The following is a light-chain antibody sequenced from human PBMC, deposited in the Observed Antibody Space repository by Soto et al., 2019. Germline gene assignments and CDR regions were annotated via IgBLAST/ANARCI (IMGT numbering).Light chain of an antibody. CDR2: SDN. Sequence: QAVVTQPPSASGTPGQRVTISCSGSTSNIGLNTVNWYQQLPGTAPKLLTYSDNQRPAGVPDRFSGSRSGTSASLAISGLQSEDEDDYYCAAWDGSLNGPVFGGGTKVTVL. V-gene: IGLV1-44*01. CDR3: AAWDGSLNGPV. CDR1: TSNIGLNT. J-gene: IGLJ2*01.